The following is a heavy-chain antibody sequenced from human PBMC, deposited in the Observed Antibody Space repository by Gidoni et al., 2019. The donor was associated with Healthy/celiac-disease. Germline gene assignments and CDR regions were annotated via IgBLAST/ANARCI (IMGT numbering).Heavy chain of an antibody. CDR3: AHRVSGLGLPGYRFNWFDP. CDR2: IYWDDDK. D-gene: IGHD6-13*01. Sequence: QITLKESGPTLVKPTQTLTLTCTFSGFSLSTSGVGVGWIRQPPGKALEWLALIYWDDDKRYSPSLKSRLTITKDTSKNQVVLTMTNMDPVDTATYYCAHRVSGLGLPGYRFNWFDPWGQGTLVTVSS. CDR1: GFSLSTSGVG. J-gene: IGHJ5*02. V-gene: IGHV2-5*02.